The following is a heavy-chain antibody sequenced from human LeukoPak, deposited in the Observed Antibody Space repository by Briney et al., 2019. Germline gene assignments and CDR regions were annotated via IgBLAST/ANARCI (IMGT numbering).Heavy chain of an antibody. J-gene: IGHJ6*02. Sequence: PGGSLRLSCAASGFTFSNFAMTWVRQVPGKGLEWVSVINGSGRSTYNADSVRGRFTISRDNSKNTLYLQMNSLRAEDTAVYYCARERVRGYYYYYYGMDVWGQGTTVTVSS. V-gene: IGHV3-23*01. CDR3: ARERVRGYYYYYYGMDV. CDR1: GFTFSNFA. D-gene: IGHD3-10*01. CDR2: INGSGRST.